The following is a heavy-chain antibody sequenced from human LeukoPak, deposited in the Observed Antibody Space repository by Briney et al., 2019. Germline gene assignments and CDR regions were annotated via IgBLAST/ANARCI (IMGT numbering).Heavy chain of an antibody. CDR3: ARLYSGYDLYYYYYYGMDV. D-gene: IGHD5-12*01. V-gene: IGHV4-59*01. Sequence: PSETLSLTCTVSGGSISSYYWSWIRQPPGKGLEWIGYIYYSGSTNYNPSLKSRVTISVDTSKNQFSLKLSSVTAADTAVYYRARLYSGYDLYYYYYYGMDVWGKGTTVTVSS. CDR2: IYYSGST. J-gene: IGHJ6*04. CDR1: GGSISSYY.